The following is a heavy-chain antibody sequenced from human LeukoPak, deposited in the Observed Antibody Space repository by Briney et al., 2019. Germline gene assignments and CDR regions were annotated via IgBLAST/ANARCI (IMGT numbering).Heavy chain of an antibody. Sequence: ASVKVSCKASGYTFTRYGISWVRQAPGQGLAWMGWISAYNGNTNYPQKLQGRVTMTTDTSTSTAYMELRSLRSDDTAVCYCARDLGYWGSAFDIWGQGTMVTVSS. CDR1: GYTFTRYG. D-gene: IGHD2-8*02. V-gene: IGHV1-18*01. CDR2: ISAYNGNT. J-gene: IGHJ3*02. CDR3: ARDLGYWGSAFDI.